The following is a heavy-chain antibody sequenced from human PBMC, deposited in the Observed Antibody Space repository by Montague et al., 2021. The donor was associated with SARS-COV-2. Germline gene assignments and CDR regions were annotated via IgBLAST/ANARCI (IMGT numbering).Heavy chain of an antibody. Sequence: SLRLSCAASGFTFSSYSMNWVRQAPGKGLEWVSSISSNSSYIYYADSVKGRFTISRDNAKNSLYLQMNSLRAEDTAVYYCARDPLDYGLWSSGSYYNAYYYYYGMDVWGQGTTVTVSS. CDR1: GFTFSSYS. CDR3: ARDPLDYGLWSSGSYYNAYYYYYGMDV. J-gene: IGHJ6*02. CDR2: ISSNSSYI. V-gene: IGHV3-21*01. D-gene: IGHD3-10*01.